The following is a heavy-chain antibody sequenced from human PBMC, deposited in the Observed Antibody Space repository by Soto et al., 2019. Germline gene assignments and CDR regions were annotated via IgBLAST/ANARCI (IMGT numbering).Heavy chain of an antibody. CDR2: VYYTGST. D-gene: IGHD4-17*01. CDR3: ARDGDYGDYARAFDI. V-gene: IGHV4-30-4*01. Sequence: QVQLQESGPGLVKPSQTLSLTCSVSGGSINSDEYYWSWIRQPPGGGLEWIGHVYYTGSTSYSPSLKSRLTISVDTSKNQFSLKLSSVTAADTAVYYCARDGDYGDYARAFDIWGQGTMVTVSS. CDR1: GGSINSDEYY. J-gene: IGHJ3*02.